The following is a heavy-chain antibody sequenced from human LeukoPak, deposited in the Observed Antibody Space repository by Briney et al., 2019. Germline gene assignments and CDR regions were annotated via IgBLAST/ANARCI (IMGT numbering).Heavy chain of an antibody. CDR2: ISSSGSTI. Sequence: PGGSLRPSCAASGFTFSDYYMSWIRQAPGKGLEWVSYISSSGSTIYYADSVKGRFTISRDNAKNSLYLQMNSLRAEDTAVYYCARDRDYSSSCPDYWGQGTLVTVSS. V-gene: IGHV3-11*01. J-gene: IGHJ4*02. CDR1: GFTFSDYY. D-gene: IGHD6-13*01. CDR3: ARDRDYSSSCPDY.